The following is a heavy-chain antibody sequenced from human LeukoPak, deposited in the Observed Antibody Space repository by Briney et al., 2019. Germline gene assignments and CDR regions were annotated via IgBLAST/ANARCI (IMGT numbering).Heavy chain of an antibody. CDR1: GGSISSGDYY. Sequence: SQTLSLTCTVSGGSISSGDYYWSWIRQPPGKGLEWIGYIYYSGSTYYNPSLKSRVTISVDTSKNQFSLKLSPVTAADTAVYYCARALTGGSGTYYYYYGMDVWGKGTTVTVSS. CDR3: ARALTGGSGTYYYYYGMDV. V-gene: IGHV4-30-4*01. J-gene: IGHJ6*04. CDR2: IYYSGST. D-gene: IGHD3-10*01.